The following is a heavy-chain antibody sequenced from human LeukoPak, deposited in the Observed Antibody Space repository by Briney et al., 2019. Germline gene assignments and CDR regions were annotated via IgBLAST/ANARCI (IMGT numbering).Heavy chain of an antibody. V-gene: IGHV3-21*01. D-gene: IGHD3-22*01. CDR2: ISSSSSYI. J-gene: IGHJ4*02. CDR3: ARGDGYYDSSGYFDY. CDR1: GFTFSSYT. Sequence: GGSLRLSCAASGFTFSSYTMNWVRQAPGKGLEWVSSISSSSSYIYYADSVKGRFTISRDNAKNSLYLQMNSLRAEDTAVYYCARGDGYYDSSGYFDYWGQGTLVTVSS.